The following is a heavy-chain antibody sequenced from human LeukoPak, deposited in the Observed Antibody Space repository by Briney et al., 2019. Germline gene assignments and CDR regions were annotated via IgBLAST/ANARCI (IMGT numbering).Heavy chain of an antibody. Sequence: GGSLRLSCAASGFTFSDYYMSWIRQASGKGLEWVSYISSSGSTIYYADSVKGRFTISRDNAKNSLYLQMNSLRAEDTAVYYCARDGSRGGAPWYYFDYWGQGTLVTVSS. CDR3: ARDGSRGGAPWYYFDY. J-gene: IGHJ4*02. CDR1: GFTFSDYY. D-gene: IGHD1-26*01. V-gene: IGHV3-11*04. CDR2: ISSSGSTI.